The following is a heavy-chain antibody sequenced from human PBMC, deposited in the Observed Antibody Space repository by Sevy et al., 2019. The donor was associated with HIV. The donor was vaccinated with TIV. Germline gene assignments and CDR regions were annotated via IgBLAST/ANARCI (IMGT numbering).Heavy chain of an antibody. CDR3: AKVLNPALESMMEVTVRSLKGFDV. V-gene: IGHV3-30*04. Sequence: GGSLRLSCAASGFNFGSHAMHWVRQAPGKGLDWVAVISSDGNSQYSADSVKGRFTISRDNAKNTLYLQMNSLRADDTAVYYCAKVLNPALESMMEVTVRSLKGFDVWGQGTMVTVSS. CDR2: ISSDGNSQ. CDR1: GFNFGSHA. J-gene: IGHJ3*01. D-gene: IGHD3-22*01.